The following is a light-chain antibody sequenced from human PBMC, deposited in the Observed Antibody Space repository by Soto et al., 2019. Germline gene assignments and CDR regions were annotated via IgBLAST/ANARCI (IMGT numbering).Light chain of an antibody. Sequence: EIVMTQSPATLSVSPGERATLSCRASQSFSTNLAWYQQKPGQAPRLLIYGASSRATGIPDRFSGSGSGTDFTLTISRLEPEDFAVYYCQQYGSSPGTFGQGTKVDIK. V-gene: IGKV3-20*01. CDR1: QSFSTN. CDR2: GAS. CDR3: QQYGSSPGT. J-gene: IGKJ1*01.